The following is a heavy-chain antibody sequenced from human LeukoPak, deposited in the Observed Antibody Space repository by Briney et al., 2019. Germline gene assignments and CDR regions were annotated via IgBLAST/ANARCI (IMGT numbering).Heavy chain of an antibody. CDR2: IWPDGGEE. CDR1: GFSFRSYY. D-gene: IGHD3-10*01. Sequence: GGSLRLSCAASGFSFRSYYMSWVRQGPGKGLEWVATIWPDGGEERYVDSVRGRFSISRDNAKSFLYLQMNGLSVEDTAVYFCARLFGGVTTFDFWGQGALVTVSS. V-gene: IGHV3-7*01. J-gene: IGHJ5*01. CDR3: ARLFGGVTTFDF.